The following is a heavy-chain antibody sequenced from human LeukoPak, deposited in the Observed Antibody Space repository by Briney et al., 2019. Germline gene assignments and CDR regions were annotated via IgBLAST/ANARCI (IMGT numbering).Heavy chain of an antibody. D-gene: IGHD5-18*01. CDR1: GFTFSSYS. J-gene: IGHJ4*02. CDR2: ISSSSSYI. CDR3: ATHVDTAMVTGY. V-gene: IGHV3-21*01. Sequence: GRSLRLSCAASGFTFSSYSMNWVRQAPGKGLEWVSSISSSSSYIYYADSVKGRFTISRDNAKNSLYLQMNSLRAEDTAVYYCATHVDTAMVTGYWGQGTLVTVSS.